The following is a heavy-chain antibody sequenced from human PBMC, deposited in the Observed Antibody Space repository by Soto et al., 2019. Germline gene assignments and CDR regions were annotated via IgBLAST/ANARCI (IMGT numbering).Heavy chain of an antibody. Sequence: AETLSVTCAVSGYSIGSCNCGTWVRQPPGKGLEWIAEIYYSGGTSYNPSLKSRVTISMDKSKNQFSLNLTSVTAADTAMYYCARDTGWGLGYWGQGTLVTVSS. CDR1: GYSIGSCNC. J-gene: IGHJ4*02. D-gene: IGHD6-19*01. CDR2: IYYSGGT. V-gene: IGHV4-4*02. CDR3: ARDTGWGLGY.